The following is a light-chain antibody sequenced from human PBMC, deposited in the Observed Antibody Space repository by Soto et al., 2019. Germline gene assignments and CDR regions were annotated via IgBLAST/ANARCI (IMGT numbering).Light chain of an antibody. CDR1: QTIDSW. Sequence: DIQMTQSPSTLSASVGDRVTITCRASQTIDSWLAWYHQRPGKPPNLLIYTASTLASGVPSRFSGSGSGTEFTLTINSLQPDDFATYYCQQYHIYSGTFGQGTKVDIK. J-gene: IGKJ1*01. CDR3: QQYHIYSGT. V-gene: IGKV1-5*03. CDR2: TAS.